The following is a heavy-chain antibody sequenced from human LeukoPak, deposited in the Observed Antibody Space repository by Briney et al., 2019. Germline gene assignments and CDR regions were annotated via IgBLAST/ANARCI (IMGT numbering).Heavy chain of an antibody. J-gene: IGHJ4*02. CDR3: ARDLAGYSGTFFDY. CDR2: ISAYNGNT. V-gene: IGHV1-18*01. CDR1: GYTFTSYG. D-gene: IGHD5-12*01. Sequence: VASVKVSCKASGYTFTSYGISWVRQAPGQRLEWMGWISAYNGNTNYAQKLQGRVTMTTDTSTSTAYMELRSLRSNGTAVYYCARDLAGYSGTFFDYWGQGTLVTVSS.